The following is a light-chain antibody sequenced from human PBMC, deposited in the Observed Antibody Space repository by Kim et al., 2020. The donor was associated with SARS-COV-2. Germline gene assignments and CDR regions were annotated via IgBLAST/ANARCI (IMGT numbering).Light chain of an antibody. CDR3: QQFENLPLT. CDR2: DAS. Sequence: SVGDTVTINCQASQDIANYLNWYQQKPGKAPRVLIYDASTLETGVPSRFSGSGSGTDFTFTISGLQPEDFATYYCQQFENLPLTFGGGTKVDIK. J-gene: IGKJ4*01. CDR1: QDIANY. V-gene: IGKV1-33*01.